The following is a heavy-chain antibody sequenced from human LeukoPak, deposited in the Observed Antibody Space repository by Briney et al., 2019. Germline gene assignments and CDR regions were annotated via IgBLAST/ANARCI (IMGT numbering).Heavy chain of an antibody. CDR1: GFTFSQFG. J-gene: IGHJ4*02. CDR3: ARDRGTTSSAGYYFDY. CDR2: IWYDGSEK. D-gene: IGHD6-6*01. V-gene: IGHV3-33*01. Sequence: GGSLRLSCAASGFTFSQFGMHWVRQAPGKGLEWVAIIWYDGSEKFYGDSVKGRFTISRDNSKNTLYLQMNSLRAEDTAVYYCARDRGTTSSAGYYFDYWGQGTPVTVSS.